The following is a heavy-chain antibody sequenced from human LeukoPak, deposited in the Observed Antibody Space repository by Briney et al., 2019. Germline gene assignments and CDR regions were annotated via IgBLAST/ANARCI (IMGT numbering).Heavy chain of an antibody. CDR1: GGSISSYY. D-gene: IGHD5-18*01. CDR2: IYTSGST. Sequence: PSETLSLTCTVSGGSISSYYWSWIRQTAGKGLEWIGRIYTSGSTNYNPSLKSRVTMSVDTSKNQFSLKLSSVTAADTAVYYCARHTAIRPYYYYYYMDVWGKGTTVTVSS. CDR3: ARHTAIRPYYYYYYMDV. J-gene: IGHJ6*03. V-gene: IGHV4-4*07.